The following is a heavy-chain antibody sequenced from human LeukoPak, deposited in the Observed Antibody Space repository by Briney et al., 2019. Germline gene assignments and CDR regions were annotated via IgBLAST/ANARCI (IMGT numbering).Heavy chain of an antibody. CDR3: AGVLRFLEWSDDAFDI. Sequence: ASVKVSCKASGYSFTGYYIHWVRQAPGQGLEWMGWINPNSGGTNYAQKFQGRVTMTRDTSISTAYTELSRLRSDDTAVYYCAGVLRFLEWSDDAFDIWGQGTMVTVSS. D-gene: IGHD3-3*01. J-gene: IGHJ3*02. CDR2: INPNSGGT. V-gene: IGHV1-2*02. CDR1: GYSFTGYY.